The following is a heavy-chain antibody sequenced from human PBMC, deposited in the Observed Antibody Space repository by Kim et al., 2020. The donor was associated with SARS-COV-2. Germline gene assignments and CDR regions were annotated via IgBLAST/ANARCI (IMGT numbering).Heavy chain of an antibody. D-gene: IGHD6-13*01. CDR3: ATIAAGGTS. J-gene: IGHJ4*02. CDR1: GGSINDYH. CDR2: VHHTGST. Sequence: SETPSLTCSVSGGSINDYHWSWIRQPPGKGLEWIGNVHHTGSTYYIPSLRSRVTISLDTSKKQFSMNVRSVTAADTAVYYCATIAAGGTSWGQGTLVTVFS. V-gene: IGHV4-59*01.